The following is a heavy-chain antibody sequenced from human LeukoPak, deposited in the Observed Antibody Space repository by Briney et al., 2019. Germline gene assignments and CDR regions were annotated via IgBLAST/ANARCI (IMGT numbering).Heavy chain of an antibody. J-gene: IGHJ5*02. V-gene: IGHV3-48*01. CDR2: ISTGGDTI. Sequence: GGSLRLSCAVSGFTFSDYSMNWVRQPPGKGLEWISYISTGGDTIYYADSVKGRFTISRDNARESLYLQMTSLRADDTAVYYRARGPPLFDPWGQGTLVTVSS. CDR3: ARGPPLFDP. CDR1: GFTFSDYS.